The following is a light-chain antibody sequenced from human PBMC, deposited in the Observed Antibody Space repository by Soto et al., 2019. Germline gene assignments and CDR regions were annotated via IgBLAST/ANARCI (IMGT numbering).Light chain of an antibody. Sequence: QSALTQPASVSGSLGQSITISCTGTSSDVGTYNLVSWYQQHPGKAPKLMIYGGSKRPSGVSHRFSGSTSGYTASLTISGLQPEDEADFYCCAYAGSSVYVFGTGTKVTVL. CDR1: SSDVGTYNL. V-gene: IGLV2-23*01. CDR3: CAYAGSSVYV. J-gene: IGLJ1*01. CDR2: GGS.